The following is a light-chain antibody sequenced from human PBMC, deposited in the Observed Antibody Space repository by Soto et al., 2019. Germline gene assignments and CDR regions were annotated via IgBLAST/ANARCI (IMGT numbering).Light chain of an antibody. Sequence: IPMTQSPSSLSASVGDRVTITCRASQGINNDLAWYQQKPGKAPKLLIYAASSLPSGVPSRFSGSGSGTDFTLTISRLEPEDFATYYGLQDYSYPYTFGQGTKLEIK. V-gene: IGKV1-6*01. CDR3: LQDYSYPYT. CDR2: AAS. CDR1: QGINND. J-gene: IGKJ2*01.